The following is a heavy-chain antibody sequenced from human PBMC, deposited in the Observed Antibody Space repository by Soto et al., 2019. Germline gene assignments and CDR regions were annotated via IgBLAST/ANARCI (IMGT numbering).Heavy chain of an antibody. D-gene: IGHD3-9*01. CDR3: ARRPRILTGYYVFDY. Sequence: ASVKVSCKASGYTLTSYAMHWVRQAPGQRLEWMGWINAGNGNTKYSQKFQGRVTMTRDTSASTAYMELSSLRSEDTAVYYCARRPRILTGYYVFDYWGQGTLVTVSS. CDR1: GYTLTSYA. V-gene: IGHV1-3*01. CDR2: INAGNGNT. J-gene: IGHJ4*02.